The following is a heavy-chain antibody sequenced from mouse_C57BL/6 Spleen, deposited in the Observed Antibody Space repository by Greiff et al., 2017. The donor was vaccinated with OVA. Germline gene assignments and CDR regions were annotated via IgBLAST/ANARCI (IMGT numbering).Heavy chain of an antibody. CDR3: AREVNDYAMDY. Sequence: EVKLVESEGGLVQPGSSMKLSCTASGFTFSDYYMAWVRQVPEKGLEWVANINYDGSSTYYLDSLKSRFIISRDNAKNILYLQMSSLKSEDTATYYCAREVNDYAMDYWGQGTSVTVSS. D-gene: IGHD2-1*01. J-gene: IGHJ4*01. CDR2: INYDGSST. V-gene: IGHV5-16*01. CDR1: GFTFSDYY.